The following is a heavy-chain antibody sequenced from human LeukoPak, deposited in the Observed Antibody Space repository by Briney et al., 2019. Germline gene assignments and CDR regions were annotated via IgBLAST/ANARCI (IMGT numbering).Heavy chain of an antibody. V-gene: IGHV3-23*01. D-gene: IGHD1-26*01. J-gene: IGHJ4*02. CDR1: GFTISSYA. CDR2: ISDSGRST. Sequence: PGGSLRLSCAASGFTISSYAMSWVRHAPGKGLEWVSAISDSGRSTYYADSVKGRFTISRDISKSTLYLQMNSLRAEDTALYYCAKGQKWELPLDFWGQGTLVTVSS. CDR3: AKGQKWELPLDF.